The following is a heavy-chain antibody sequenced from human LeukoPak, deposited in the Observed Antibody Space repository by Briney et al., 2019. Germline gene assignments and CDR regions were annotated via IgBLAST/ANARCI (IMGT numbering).Heavy chain of an antibody. V-gene: IGHV3-66*01. CDR3: AGCHYDSSGYARLDY. Sequence: PGGSLRLSCAASGFTVSSNYMSWVRQAPGKGLEWVSVIYSGGSTYYADSVKGRFTISRDNSKNTLYLQMNSLRAEDTAVYYCAGCHYDSSGYARLDYWGQGALVTVSS. CDR2: IYSGGST. J-gene: IGHJ4*02. CDR1: GFTVSSNY. D-gene: IGHD3-22*01.